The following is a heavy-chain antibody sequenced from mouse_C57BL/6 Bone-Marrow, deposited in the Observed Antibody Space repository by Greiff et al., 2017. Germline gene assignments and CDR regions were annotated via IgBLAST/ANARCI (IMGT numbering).Heavy chain of an antibody. D-gene: IGHD2-2*01. CDR2: INPGSGGT. CDR3: AKSEGVWLRRAMDY. Sequence: VQLQQSGAELVRPGTSVKVSCKASGYAFTNYLIEWVKQRPGQGLEWIGVINPGSGGTNYNEKFKGKATLTADKSSSTAYMQLSSLTSEDSAVYFCAKSEGVWLRRAMDYWGQGTSVTVSS. V-gene: IGHV1-54*01. J-gene: IGHJ4*01. CDR1: GYAFTNYL.